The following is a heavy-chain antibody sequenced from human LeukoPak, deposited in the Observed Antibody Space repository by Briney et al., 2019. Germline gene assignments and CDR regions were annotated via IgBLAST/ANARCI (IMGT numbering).Heavy chain of an antibody. J-gene: IGHJ4*02. CDR1: GFTFSSYW. Sequence: GGSLRLSCAASGFTFSSYWMSWVRQAPGKGLEWVANIKQDGSEKYYVDSVKGRFTTSRDNAKNSLYLQMNSLRAEDTAVYYCATVGVYDILTGYFDYWGQGTLVTVSS. D-gene: IGHD3-9*01. CDR2: IKQDGSEK. CDR3: ATVGVYDILTGYFDY. V-gene: IGHV3-7*01.